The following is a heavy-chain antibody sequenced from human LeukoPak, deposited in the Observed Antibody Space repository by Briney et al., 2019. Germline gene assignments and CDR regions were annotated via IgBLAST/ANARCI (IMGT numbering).Heavy chain of an antibody. V-gene: IGHV7-4-1*02. CDR3: ARDPRYCSSTSCYEFAFGWFDP. D-gene: IGHD2-2*01. CDR2: INTNTANP. CDR1: GYTFTSYA. Sequence: ASVKVSCKASGYTFTSYAMNWVRQAPGQGLEWMGWINTNTANPTYAQGFTGRFVFSLDTSVSTAYLQISSLKAEDTAVYYCARDPRYCSSTSCYEFAFGWFDPWGQGTLVTVSS. J-gene: IGHJ5*02.